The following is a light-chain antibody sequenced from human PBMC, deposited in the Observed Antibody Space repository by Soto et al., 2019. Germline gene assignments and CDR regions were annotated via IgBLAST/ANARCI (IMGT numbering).Light chain of an antibody. V-gene: IGKV3-11*01. CDR2: DAS. CDR3: QQRSNWPLT. J-gene: IGKJ5*01. Sequence: EIVLTQSPATLYLSPGERATLSCRASQSVSSYLAWYQQKPGQAPRLLIYDASNRATGIPARFSGSGSGTDFTLSISSLEPEDFAVYYFQQRSNWPLTFGQGTRLEIK. CDR1: QSVSSY.